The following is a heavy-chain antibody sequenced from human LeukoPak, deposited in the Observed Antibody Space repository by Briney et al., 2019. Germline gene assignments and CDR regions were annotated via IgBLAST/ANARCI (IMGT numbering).Heavy chain of an antibody. CDR3: MKGTSAGNKGGDY. J-gene: IGHJ4*02. CDR1: RFTFSSYA. Sequence: GGSLRLSCAASRFTFSSYAMHWVRQAPGKGLEWVAVISYDGSDKYYTDSVKGRFTISRDNFRNTLYLQMNSLRAEDTAVYYCMKGTSAGNKGGDYWGQGTLVIVSS. D-gene: IGHD6-13*01. CDR2: ISYDGSDK. V-gene: IGHV3-30-3*01.